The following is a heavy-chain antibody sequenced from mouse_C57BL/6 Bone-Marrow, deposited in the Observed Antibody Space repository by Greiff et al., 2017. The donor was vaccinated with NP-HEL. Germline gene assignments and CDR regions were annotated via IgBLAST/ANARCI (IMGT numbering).Heavy chain of an antibody. V-gene: IGHV1-81*01. Sequence: VQLQQSGAELARPGASVKLSCKASGYTFTRYGICWVQQRTGQGLEWIGEIYPRSGNTYYNEKFKGKATLTADNSSSTAYMELRSLSTEDSSVYLCARKGEVAPYYAKVDRGQGTSVTVS. D-gene: IGHD1-1*01. CDR1: GYTFTRYG. J-gene: IGHJ4*01. CDR3: ARKGEVAPYYAKVD. CDR2: IYPRSGNT.